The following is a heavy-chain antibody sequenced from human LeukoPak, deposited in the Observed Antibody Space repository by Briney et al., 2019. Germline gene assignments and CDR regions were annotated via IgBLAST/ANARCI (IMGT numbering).Heavy chain of an antibody. CDR3: AREDTRSWNPYFDY. J-gene: IGHJ4*02. CDR1: GFTFSSYA. D-gene: IGHD6-13*01. Sequence: PGRSLRLSCAASGFTFSSYAMHWVRRAPGKGLEWVAVISYDGSNKYYADSVKGRFTISRDNSKNTLYLQMNSLRAEDTAVYFCAREDTRSWNPYFDYWGQGTLVTVSS. CDR2: ISYDGSNK. V-gene: IGHV3-30*04.